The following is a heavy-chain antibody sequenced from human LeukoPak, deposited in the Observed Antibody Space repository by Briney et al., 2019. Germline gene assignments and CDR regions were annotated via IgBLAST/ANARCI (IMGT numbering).Heavy chain of an antibody. Sequence: PSQTLSLTWTVAAASISSSTAYWGWLRQPPGKGLEWIGGINYSGYTYYNPSLKSRVTISVDTPKNQFSLKLSSVTAADTAVYYCARPGYYDNSGFNFDYWGQGTLVTVSS. CDR3: ARPGYYDNSGFNFDY. D-gene: IGHD3-22*01. CDR2: INYSGYT. V-gene: IGHV4-39*01. CDR1: AASISSSTAY. J-gene: IGHJ4*02.